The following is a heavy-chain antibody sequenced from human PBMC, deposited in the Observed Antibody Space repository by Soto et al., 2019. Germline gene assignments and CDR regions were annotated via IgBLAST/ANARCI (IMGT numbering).Heavy chain of an antibody. V-gene: IGHV3-21*01. CDR1: GFTFSSYS. CDR3: ARPAYDFWSGYKYYYSMDV. J-gene: IGHJ6*03. Sequence: GGSLRLSCAASGFTFSSYSMNWVRQAPGKGLEWVSSISSSSSYIYYADSVKGRFTISRDNAKNSLYLQMNSLRAEDTAVYYCARPAYDFWSGYKYYYSMDVWGKGTTVTVSS. D-gene: IGHD3-3*01. CDR2: ISSSSSYI.